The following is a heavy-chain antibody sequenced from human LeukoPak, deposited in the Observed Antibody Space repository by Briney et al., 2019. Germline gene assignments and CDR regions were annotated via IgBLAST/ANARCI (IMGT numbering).Heavy chain of an antibody. CDR1: GDSVSSNIFG. CDR3: ARGLNTGCGF. D-gene: IGHD4-11*01. CDR2: TYYRSKWYN. J-gene: IGHJ4*02. Sequence: SQTLSLTCDIPGDSVSSNIFGWHWIRQSPSRGLEWLGRTYYRSKWYNEYAASVKSRITINPDTSKNQFSLQLNSVTPEDTAVYYCARGLNTGCGFWGQGTLVTVSS. V-gene: IGHV6-1*01.